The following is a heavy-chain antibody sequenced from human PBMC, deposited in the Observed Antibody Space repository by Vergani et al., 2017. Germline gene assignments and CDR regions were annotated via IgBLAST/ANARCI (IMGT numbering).Heavy chain of an antibody. CDR2: IWYDGSNK. Sequence: QVQLVESGGGVVQPGRSLRPSCAASGFTFSSYGMHWVRQAPGKGLEWVAVIWYDGSNKYYADSVKGRFTISRDNSKNTLYLQMNSLRAEDTAVYYCARWGGYYDSSGYYVYFDYWGQGTLVTVSS. J-gene: IGHJ4*02. V-gene: IGHV3-33*01. CDR1: GFTFSSYG. D-gene: IGHD3-22*01. CDR3: ARWGGYYDSSGYYVYFDY.